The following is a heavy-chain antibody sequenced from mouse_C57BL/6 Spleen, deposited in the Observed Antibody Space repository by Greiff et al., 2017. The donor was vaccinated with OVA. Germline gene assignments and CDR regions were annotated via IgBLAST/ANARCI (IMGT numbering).Heavy chain of an antibody. J-gene: IGHJ4*01. Sequence: EVKLVESGGGLVQPGGSLSLSCAASGFTFTDYYMSWVRQPPGKALEWLGFIRNKANGYTTEYSASVKGRFTISRDNSQSILYLQMNALRAEDSATYYCARYFGSSFFYYAMDYWGQGTSVTASS. CDR2: IRNKANGYTT. V-gene: IGHV7-3*01. D-gene: IGHD1-1*01. CDR1: GFTFTDYY. CDR3: ARYFGSSFFYYAMDY.